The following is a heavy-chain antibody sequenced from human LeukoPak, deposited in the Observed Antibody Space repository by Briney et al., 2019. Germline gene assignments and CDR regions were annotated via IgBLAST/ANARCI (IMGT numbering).Heavy chain of an antibody. V-gene: IGHV3-49*04. D-gene: IGHD5-12*01. CDR3: TRRDIVARIGYFDY. CDR2: IRSTAYGGTT. CDR1: GFTSGDYA. J-gene: IGHJ4*02. Sequence: GESLRPSCTASGFTSGDYAMSSVRQAPGKGLESVGIIRSTAYGGTTEYAASVKGRFTISRDDSKSIAYLQMDSLKTEDPAVYYCTRRDIVARIGYFDYWGQGTLVTVSS.